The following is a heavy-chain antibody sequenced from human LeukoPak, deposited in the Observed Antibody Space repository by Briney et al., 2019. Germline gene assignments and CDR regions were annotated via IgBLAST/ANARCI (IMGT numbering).Heavy chain of an antibody. D-gene: IGHD5-18*01. V-gene: IGHV4-59*01. CDR1: GGSISSYY. Sequence: SETLSLTCTVSGGSISSYYWSWIRQPPGKGLEWIGYIYYSGSTNYNPSLKSRVTISVDTSKNQFSLKLSSVTAADTAVYYCARERGADGYSCGTYYYYYYMDVWGKGTTVTVSS. CDR2: IYYSGST. J-gene: IGHJ6*03. CDR3: ARERGADGYSCGTYYYYYYMDV.